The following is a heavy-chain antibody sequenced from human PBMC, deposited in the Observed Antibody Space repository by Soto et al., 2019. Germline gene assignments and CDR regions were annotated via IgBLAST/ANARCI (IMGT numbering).Heavy chain of an antibody. J-gene: IGHJ4*02. D-gene: IGHD2-15*01. CDR1: GFTFSSYA. CDR3: TIQYREVGFCSGGSCYTV. Sequence: EVHLLVSGGGLVQPGGSLRLSCAASGFTFSSYAMSWVRQAPGKGLEWVSSISFSGDNTYYADSVKGRFTISRDNSKNTVSLQMNSLRAEDTAVYHCTIQYREVGFCSGGSCYTVWGQGSLVTVSS. V-gene: IGHV3-23*01. CDR2: ISFSGDNT.